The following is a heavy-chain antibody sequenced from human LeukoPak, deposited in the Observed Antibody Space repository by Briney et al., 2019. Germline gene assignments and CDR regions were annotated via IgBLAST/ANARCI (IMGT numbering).Heavy chain of an antibody. Sequence: ASVTVSCKASGYTFTAYYMHWVRQAPGQGLEWMGVINPGGGSTTYAQRFPRRVTMATDTSTSTVYIELSGLKSEDTAVYYCARGLSRNVAHFDIWGQGTMVTVSS. CDR1: GYTFTAYY. V-gene: IGHV1-46*01. D-gene: IGHD5-12*01. J-gene: IGHJ3*02. CDR2: INPGGGST. CDR3: ARGLSRNVAHFDI.